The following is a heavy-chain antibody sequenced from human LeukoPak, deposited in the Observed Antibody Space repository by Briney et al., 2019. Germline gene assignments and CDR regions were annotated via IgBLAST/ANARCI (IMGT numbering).Heavy chain of an antibody. V-gene: IGHV5-51*01. CDR1: GYSFTSYW. D-gene: IGHD3-3*01. J-gene: IGHJ4*02. CDR3: ARHVEVSLEWLPIYYFDY. Sequence: GESLQISCKGSGYSFTSYWIGWVRQMPGKGLEWMGIIYPGDSDTRYSPSLQGQVTISADKSISTAYLQWSSLKASDTAMYYCARHVEVSLEWLPIYYFDYWGQGTLVTVSS. CDR2: IYPGDSDT.